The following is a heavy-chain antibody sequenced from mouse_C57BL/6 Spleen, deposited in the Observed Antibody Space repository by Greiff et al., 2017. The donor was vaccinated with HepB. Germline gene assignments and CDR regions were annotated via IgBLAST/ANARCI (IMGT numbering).Heavy chain of an antibody. D-gene: IGHD3-2*02. J-gene: IGHJ2*01. V-gene: IGHV1-82*01. CDR1: GYAFSSSW. CDR3: ARASSRYFDY. Sequence: VKLMESGPELVKPGASVKISCKASGYAFSSSWMNWVKQRPGKGLEWIGRIYPGDGDTNYNGKFKGKATLTADKSSSTAYMQLSSLTSEDSAVYFCARASSRYFDYWGQGTTLTVSS. CDR2: IYPGDGDT.